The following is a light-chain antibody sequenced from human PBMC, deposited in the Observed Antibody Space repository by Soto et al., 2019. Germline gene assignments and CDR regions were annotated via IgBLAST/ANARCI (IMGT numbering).Light chain of an antibody. V-gene: IGLV2-8*01. CDR3: SSYAGINTYYV. CDR2: EVS. J-gene: IGLJ1*01. Sequence: QSALTQPPSASGSPGQSVTISCTGTSSDIGAYNYVSWFQQHPGKAPKLMIYEVSKRPSGVPDRFSGSKSGNTASLTVSGLQAEDEADYYCSSYAGINTYYVFGTETKLTVL. CDR1: SSDIGAYNY.